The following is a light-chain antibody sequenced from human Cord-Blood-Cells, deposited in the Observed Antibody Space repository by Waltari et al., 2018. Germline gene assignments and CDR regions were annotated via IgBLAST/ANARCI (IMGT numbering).Light chain of an antibody. CDR3: QVWDSSSDHYV. Sequence: SYVLTQPPSVSVAPGKTARITCGGHNTGSKSLHWYQQKPGQAPVLVIYYDSDRPSGIPERFSGSNSGNPATLTISRVEAGDEADYYCQVWDSSSDHYVFGTGTKVTVL. J-gene: IGLJ1*01. CDR1: NTGSKS. V-gene: IGLV3-21*04. CDR2: YDS.